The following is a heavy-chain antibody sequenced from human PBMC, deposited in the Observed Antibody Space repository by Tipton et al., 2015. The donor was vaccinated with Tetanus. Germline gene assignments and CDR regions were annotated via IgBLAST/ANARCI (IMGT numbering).Heavy chain of an antibody. V-gene: IGHV4-59*12. CDR3: ARDPLGDETIFDY. Sequence: GLVKPSETLSLTCTVSGGSISSFYWYWIRQPPGKGLEWIAYIYQNGDANYNPSLQSRVTISVDTSKNQFSLQLAFVTPDDTAVYYCARDPLGDETIFDYWGQGTLVTVSS. J-gene: IGHJ4*02. CDR2: IYQNGDA. CDR1: GGSISSFY. D-gene: IGHD3-10*01.